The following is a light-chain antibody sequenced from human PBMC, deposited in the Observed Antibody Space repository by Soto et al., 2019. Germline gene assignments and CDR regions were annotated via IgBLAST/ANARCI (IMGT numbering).Light chain of an antibody. CDR3: QQRSNWPLT. CDR1: QSVSSY. CDR2: DAS. Sequence: VLTQSPATLSLTPGERATLSCRASQSVSSYLAWYQQKPGQAPRLLIYDASNRATGIPARFSGSGSGTDFTLTISSLEPEDFAVYYCQQRSNWPLTFGGGTKVDIK. V-gene: IGKV3-11*01. J-gene: IGKJ4*01.